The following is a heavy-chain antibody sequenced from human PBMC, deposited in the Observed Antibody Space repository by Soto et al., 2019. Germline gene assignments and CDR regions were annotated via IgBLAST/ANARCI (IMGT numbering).Heavy chain of an antibody. V-gene: IGHV5-51*01. J-gene: IGHJ4*02. CDR2: IYPGDSDA. CDR1: GYSFTDYW. Sequence: PXASLKISCKSCGYSFTDYWIGWVRQMPGKGLEWMGIIYPGDSDARYSPSFQGQVTISVDTSINTAFLRWNSLTASDTAMYYCARQADYNILTGYFYYFDYWGQGSLVTVSS. D-gene: IGHD3-9*01. CDR3: ARQADYNILTGYFYYFDY.